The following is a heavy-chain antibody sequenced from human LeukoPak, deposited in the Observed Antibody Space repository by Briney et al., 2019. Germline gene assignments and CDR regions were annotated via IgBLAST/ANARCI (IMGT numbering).Heavy chain of an antibody. J-gene: IGHJ4*02. CDR2: IYSSGST. D-gene: IGHD3-22*01. CDR1: GGSFSGYY. CDR3: ARVTGYMIEDYFDY. V-gene: IGHV4-59*01. Sequence: SETLSLTCAVYGGSFSGYYCGWIRQPPGKGLEWIGYIYSSGSTNYNPSLKSRATISVDPSKNQFSLKLSSVTAADTAVYYCARVTGYMIEDYFDYWGQGTLVTVSS.